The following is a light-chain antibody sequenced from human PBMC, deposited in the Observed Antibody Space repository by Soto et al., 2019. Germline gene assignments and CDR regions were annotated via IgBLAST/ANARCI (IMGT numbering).Light chain of an antibody. CDR1: QRVSIY. CDR2: AAS. CDR3: QQRGTRPPWT. V-gene: IGKV3-11*01. Sequence: EIVLTQSPATLSLSPGERATLSCSASQRVSIYLAWYQQKPGHAPPLLIYAASNTATAIPARYSGSGSGTDFTLTISSLEPEDVAVNFCQQRGTRPPWTFGQGTKVDNK. J-gene: IGKJ1*01.